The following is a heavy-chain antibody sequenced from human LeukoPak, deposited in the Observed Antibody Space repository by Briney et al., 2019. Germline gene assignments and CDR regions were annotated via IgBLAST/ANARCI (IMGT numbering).Heavy chain of an antibody. J-gene: IGHJ4*02. Sequence: PGGSLRLSCAASGFTFSSYAMSWVRQAPGKGLEGVSAFSCIGCTTYSAPSVKGRFTISTHNSKTTLYLQMTSLRAEDTAVYYCAKARSSGWYSVPFDYWGQGTLVTVSS. CDR2: FSCIGCTT. CDR1: GFTFSSYA. CDR3: AKARSSGWYSVPFDY. V-gene: IGHV3-23*01. D-gene: IGHD6-19*01.